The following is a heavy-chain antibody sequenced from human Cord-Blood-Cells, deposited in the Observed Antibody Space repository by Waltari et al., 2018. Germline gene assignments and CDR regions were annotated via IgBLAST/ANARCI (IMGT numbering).Heavy chain of an antibody. CDR2: ISPILGIA. CDR1: GGTFSSYA. J-gene: IGHJ4*02. Sequence: QVQLVQSGAEVKKPGSSVKVSCKASGGTFSSYAISWVRQAPGQGVEWMGRISPILGIANYAQKFQGRVTITADKSTSTAYMELSSLRSEDTAVYYCAREGGIVVVIAALDYWGQGTLVTVSS. CDR3: AREGGIVVVIAALDY. V-gene: IGHV1-69*09. D-gene: IGHD2-21*01.